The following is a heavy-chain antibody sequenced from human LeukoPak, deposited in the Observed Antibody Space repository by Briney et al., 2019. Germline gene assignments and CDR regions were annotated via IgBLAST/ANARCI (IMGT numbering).Heavy chain of an antibody. J-gene: IGHJ4*02. CDR1: EYRFTSYW. CDR3: ARYRSGWYFDS. D-gene: IGHD6-19*01. CDR2: IYPGDSDT. V-gene: IGHV5-51*02. Sequence: GESLKISCKGSEYRFTSYWAGWVRQKPGKDVEWMGIIYPGDSDTRYSPSFQGQVTISADTSITTAYLQWSSLQASDTAMYYCARYRSGWYFDSWGQGTLVTVSS.